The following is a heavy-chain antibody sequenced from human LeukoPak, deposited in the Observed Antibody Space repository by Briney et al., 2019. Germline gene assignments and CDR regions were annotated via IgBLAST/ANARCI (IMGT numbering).Heavy chain of an antibody. CDR2: IKQDGNEK. CDR1: GFIFSTYW. V-gene: IGHV3-7*02. J-gene: IGHJ4*02. CDR3: AAGYYFDY. Sequence: PGGSLRLSCAASGFIFSTYWMSWVRQAPGKGLEWVANIKQDGNEKYYVDSVKGRFTISRDNAKNSLYLQMNSLRAEDTAVYYCAAGYYFDYWGQGTLVTVSS.